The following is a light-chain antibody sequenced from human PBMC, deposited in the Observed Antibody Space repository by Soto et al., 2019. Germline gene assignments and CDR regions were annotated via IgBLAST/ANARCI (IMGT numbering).Light chain of an antibody. CDR1: HSISSY. CDR2: GAS. J-gene: IGKJ2*01. Sequence: DIQMTQSPSSLSASVGDRVTITCRAGHSISSYLNWFQQKPGKAPKLLMYGASTLQIGVPSRFSGSGSGTDFTLTISSLKPEDFATYYCQQSYSYPYTFGQGTKLEIK. V-gene: IGKV1-39*01. CDR3: QQSYSYPYT.